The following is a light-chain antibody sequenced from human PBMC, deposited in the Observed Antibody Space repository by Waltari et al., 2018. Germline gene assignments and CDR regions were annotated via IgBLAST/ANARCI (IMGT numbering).Light chain of an antibody. CDR1: NSDIGTFNL. Sequence: QSALTQPASVSGSPGQSITIPCTGSNSDIGTFNLASWYEQHPCKAPKRIIYEVKNRPSGVSDRFSGSKSDNTASLTISGLQHEDEATYFCSSYGASMTLLFGGGTRVTVL. J-gene: IGLJ3*02. V-gene: IGLV2-14*02. CDR3: SSYGASMTLL. CDR2: EVK.